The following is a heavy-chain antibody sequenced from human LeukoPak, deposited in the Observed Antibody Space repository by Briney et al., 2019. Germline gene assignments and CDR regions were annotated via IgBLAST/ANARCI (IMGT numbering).Heavy chain of an antibody. Sequence: GGSLRLSCAASGFTFSSYAMSWVRQAPGKGLEWVSDISGSGGRTYYADSVKGRFTISRDNSRNTLYLQMNSLRAEDTAVYYCARGSVSTGWVWGQGTLVTVSS. V-gene: IGHV3-23*01. J-gene: IGHJ4*02. CDR2: ISGSGGRT. D-gene: IGHD6-19*01. CDR1: GFTFSSYA. CDR3: ARGSVSTGWV.